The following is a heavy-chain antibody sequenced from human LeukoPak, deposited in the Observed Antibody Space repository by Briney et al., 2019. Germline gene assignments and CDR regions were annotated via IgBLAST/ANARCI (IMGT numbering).Heavy chain of an antibody. D-gene: IGHD3-22*01. CDR3: AKDEGYYYDSSGYIDY. CDR1: GFTFSSYG. J-gene: IGHJ4*02. V-gene: IGHV3-30*02. CDR2: IRYDGSNK. Sequence: GGSLRLSCAASGFTFSSYGMHWVRQAPGKGLEWVAFIRYDGSNKYYADSVKGRFTISRDNSKNTLYLQMNSLRAEDTAVYYCAKDEGYYYDSSGYIDYWGQGTLVTVSS.